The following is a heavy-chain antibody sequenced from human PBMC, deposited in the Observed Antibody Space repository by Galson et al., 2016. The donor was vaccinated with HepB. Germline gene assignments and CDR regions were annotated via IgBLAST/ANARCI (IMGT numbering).Heavy chain of an antibody. CDR2: IKPDGSER. Sequence: SLRLSCATSGFTFGSVWMSWVRQAPGKGLEWVAHIKPDGSERYYVDSLKGRFTISRDNAKNSLYLQRNDLRAEDTAVYYCALYYYDSSGFVEYFQHWGQGTRVTVSS. CDR1: GFTFGSVW. CDR3: ALYYYDSSGFVEYFQH. D-gene: IGHD3-22*01. V-gene: IGHV3-7*03. J-gene: IGHJ1*01.